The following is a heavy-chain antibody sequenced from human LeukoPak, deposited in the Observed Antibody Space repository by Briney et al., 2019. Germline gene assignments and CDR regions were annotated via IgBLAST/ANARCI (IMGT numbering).Heavy chain of an antibody. J-gene: IGHJ3*02. D-gene: IGHD3-10*01. CDR1: GFPFTNAW. CDR3: ATRELRYYGSGTYPVAFDI. Sequence: PGGSLNLSWPASGFPFTNAWMTWVRRAQGKGLEWVGRIRSKTDYGTTDYAAPVRGRFTISRDDSRDTVYLRMNSLQTEDTAVYYCATRELRYYGSGTYPVAFDIWGQGTMVTVSS. V-gene: IGHV3-15*01. CDR2: IRSKTDYGTT.